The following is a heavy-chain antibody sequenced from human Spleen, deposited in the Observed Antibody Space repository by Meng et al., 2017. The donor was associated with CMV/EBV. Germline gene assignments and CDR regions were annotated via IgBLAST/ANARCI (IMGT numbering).Heavy chain of an antibody. CDR1: GGTFNSYT. CDR3: ARDDYYGSGSSPGGMDV. J-gene: IGHJ6*02. Sequence: SVKVSCKASGGTFNSYTISWVRQAPGQGLEWMGGITPILGTANYAQKFQGRVTITADESTSTAYMELSSLTSEDTAVYYCARDDYYGSGSSPGGMDVWGQGTTVTVSS. CDR2: ITPILGTA. V-gene: IGHV1-69*13. D-gene: IGHD3-10*01.